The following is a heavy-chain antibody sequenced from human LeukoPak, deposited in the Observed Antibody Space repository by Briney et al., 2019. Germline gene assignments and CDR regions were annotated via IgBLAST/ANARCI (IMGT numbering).Heavy chain of an antibody. CDR3: ARNQRAMVRGALDY. CDR1: GGSFSGYY. V-gene: IGHV4-34*01. Sequence: PSETLSLTCAVYGGSFSGYYWSWIRQPPGKGLEWIGEINHSGSTNYNPSLESRVTISVDTSKNQFSLKLSSVTAADTAVYYCARNQRAMVRGALDYWGQGTLVTVSS. J-gene: IGHJ4*02. CDR2: INHSGST. D-gene: IGHD3-10*01.